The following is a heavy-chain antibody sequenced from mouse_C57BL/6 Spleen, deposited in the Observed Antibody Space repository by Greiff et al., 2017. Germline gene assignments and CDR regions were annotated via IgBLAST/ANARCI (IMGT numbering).Heavy chain of an antibody. CDR3: TRKARDYGSSYEGDYFDY. D-gene: IGHD1-1*01. V-gene: IGHV1-5*01. J-gene: IGHJ2*01. CDR1: GYTFTSYW. Sequence: EVQRVESGTVLARPGASVKMSCKTSGYTFTSYWMHWVKQRPGQGLEWIGAIYPGNSDTSYNQKFKGKAKLTAVTSARTAYMELSSLTNEDSAVYYCTRKARDYGSSYEGDYFDYWGQGTTLTVSS. CDR2: IYPGNSDT.